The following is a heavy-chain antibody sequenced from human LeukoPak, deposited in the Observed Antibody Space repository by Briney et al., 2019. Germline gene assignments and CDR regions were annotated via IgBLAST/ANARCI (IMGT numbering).Heavy chain of an antibody. CDR3: ASSPEDGPDY. CDR1: GFTFSSYW. CDR2: INSDGSST. V-gene: IGHV3-74*01. D-gene: IGHD5-24*01. Sequence: GGSLRLSCAASGFTFSSYWMHWVRQAPGKGLVWVSRINSDGSSTNYADSVKGRFTISRDNAKNTLYLQMNSLRVEDTAVYYCASSPEDGPDYWGQGTLVTVSS. J-gene: IGHJ4*02.